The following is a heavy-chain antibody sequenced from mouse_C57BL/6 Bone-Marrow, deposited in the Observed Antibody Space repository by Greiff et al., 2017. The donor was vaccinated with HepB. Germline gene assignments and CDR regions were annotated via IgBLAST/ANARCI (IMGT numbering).Heavy chain of an antibody. J-gene: IGHJ3*01. CDR1: GFSLTSYG. CDR2: IWSGGST. V-gene: IGHV2-2*01. D-gene: IGHD6-1*01. CDR3: ARNPLCAY. Sequence: QVQLQQSGPGLVQPSQSLSITCTVSGFSLTSYGVHWVRQSPGKGLEWLGVIWSGGSTDYNAAFISRLSISKDNSKSQVFFKMNSLKADDTAIYYCARNPLCAYWGQGTLVTVSA.